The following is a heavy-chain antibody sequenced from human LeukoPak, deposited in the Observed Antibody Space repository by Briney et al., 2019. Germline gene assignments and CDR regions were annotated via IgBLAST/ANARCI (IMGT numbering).Heavy chain of an antibody. Sequence: GGSLRLSCAASGFTFSSYSMNWVRQAPGKGLEWVSYISSSSSTIYYADSVKGRFTISRDYAKNSLYLQMNSLRAEDTAVYYCARGGKGYGDYLDAFDLWGQGTMVTVSS. J-gene: IGHJ3*01. V-gene: IGHV3-48*01. CDR2: ISSSSSTI. D-gene: IGHD4-17*01. CDR1: GFTFSSYS. CDR3: ARGGKGYGDYLDAFDL.